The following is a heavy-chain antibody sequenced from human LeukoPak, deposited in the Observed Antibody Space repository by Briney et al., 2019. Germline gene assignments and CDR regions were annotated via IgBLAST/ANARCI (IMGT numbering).Heavy chain of an antibody. D-gene: IGHD3-22*01. CDR1: GGTFSSYA. Sequence: SVKVSCKASGGTFSSYAITWVRQAPGQGLVWMGGIIPIFGTANYAQKFQGRVTITTDESTSTAYMELSSLRSEDTAVYYCARAITYYYGSSGYCFDYWGQGTLVTVSS. J-gene: IGHJ4*02. CDR3: ARAITYYYGSSGYCFDY. V-gene: IGHV1-69*05. CDR2: IIPIFGTA.